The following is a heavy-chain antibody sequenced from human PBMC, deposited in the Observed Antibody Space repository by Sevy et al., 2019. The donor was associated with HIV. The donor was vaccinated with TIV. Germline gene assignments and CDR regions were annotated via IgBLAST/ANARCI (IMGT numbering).Heavy chain of an antibody. CDR1: GFTFSSYW. CDR3: AKFGPYYYGSGSDFDY. Sequence: GGSLRLSCAASGFTFSSYWMSWVRQAPGKGLEWVANIKQDGSEKYYVDSVKGRFTISRDNAKNSLYLQMNSLRAEDTAGSYCAKFGPYYYGSGSDFDYWGQGTLVTVSS. J-gene: IGHJ4*02. D-gene: IGHD3-10*01. CDR2: IKQDGSEK. V-gene: IGHV3-7*01.